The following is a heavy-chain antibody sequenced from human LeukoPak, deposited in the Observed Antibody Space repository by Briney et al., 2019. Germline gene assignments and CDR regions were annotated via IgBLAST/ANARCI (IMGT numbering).Heavy chain of an antibody. CDR2: ISSSSSYI. D-gene: IGHD4-17*01. J-gene: IGHJ3*02. CDR3: ARGRDDYGDYSAFDI. Sequence: GGSLRLSCAASGFTFSSYSMNWVRQAPGKGLEWVSSISSSSSYIYYADSVKGRFTISRDNAKNSLYLQMNSLRAEDTAVYYCARGRDDYGDYSAFDIWGQGTMVTVSS. CDR1: GFTFSSYS. V-gene: IGHV3-21*01.